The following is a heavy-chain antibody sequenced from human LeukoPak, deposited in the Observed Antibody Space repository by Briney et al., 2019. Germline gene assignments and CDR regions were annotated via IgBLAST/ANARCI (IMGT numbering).Heavy chain of an antibody. CDR3: ARGRDFWSGYYSNAFDI. V-gene: IGHV3-23*01. D-gene: IGHD3-3*01. J-gene: IGHJ3*02. CDR1: GFTFSGYA. Sequence: GGSLRLSCAASGFTFSGYAMSWVRQAPGKGLEWVSAISGSGGSTYYADSVKGRFTISRDNSKNTLYLQMNSLRAEDTAVYYCARGRDFWSGYYSNAFDIWGQGTMVTVSS. CDR2: ISGSGGST.